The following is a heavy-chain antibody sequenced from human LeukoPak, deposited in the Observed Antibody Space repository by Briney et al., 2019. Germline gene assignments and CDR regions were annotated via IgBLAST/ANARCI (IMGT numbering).Heavy chain of an antibody. Sequence: GGSLRLPCAASGFTFSSYSMNWVRQAPGKGLEWVSSISSSSSYIYYADSVKGRFTISRDNVDNVVYLQMNSLGAEDTAVYYCARVAVSGPTGWFDSRGQGTLVIVSS. V-gene: IGHV3-21*01. CDR1: GFTFSSYS. CDR2: ISSSSSYI. D-gene: IGHD2-8*02. CDR3: ARVAVSGPTGWFDS. J-gene: IGHJ5*01.